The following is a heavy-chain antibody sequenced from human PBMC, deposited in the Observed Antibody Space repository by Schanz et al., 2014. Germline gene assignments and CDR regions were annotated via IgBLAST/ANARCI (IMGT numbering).Heavy chain of an antibody. D-gene: IGHD4-17*01. J-gene: IGHJ4*02. V-gene: IGHV1-69*04. CDR3: ARGYGDSPTDF. Sequence: QVQLVHSGTEVQKLGASVKVSCQTSGYTFTAYGINWVRQAPGQGLEWMGRIIPSLGIANYAQKFQGRVTITADRSTSTAYMELSSLRSEDTAVYYCARGYGDSPTDFWGQGTLVTVSS. CDR1: GYTFTAYG. CDR2: IIPSLGIA.